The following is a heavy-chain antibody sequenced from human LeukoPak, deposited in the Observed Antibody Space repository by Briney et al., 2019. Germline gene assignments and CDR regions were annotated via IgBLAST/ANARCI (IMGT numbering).Heavy chain of an antibody. Sequence: GASVKVSCKASGYTFTSYDINWVRQATGQGLEWMGWMNPNSGSTGYAQKFQGRVTMTRNTSISTAYMELSSLRSEDTAVYYCARGPTEWELLFQHWGQGTLVTVSS. V-gene: IGHV1-8*01. J-gene: IGHJ1*01. CDR1: GYTFTSYD. CDR3: ARGPTEWELLFQH. D-gene: IGHD1-26*01. CDR2: MNPNSGST.